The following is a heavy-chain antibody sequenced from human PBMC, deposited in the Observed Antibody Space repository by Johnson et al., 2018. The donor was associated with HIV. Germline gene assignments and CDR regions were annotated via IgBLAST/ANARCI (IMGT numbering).Heavy chain of an antibody. CDR2: ISYDGSNK. V-gene: IGHV3-30*04. CDR1: GFTFSNYA. CDR3: ARDDGGGGDAFDI. Sequence: QVQLVESGGGVVQPGRSLRLSCAASGFTFSNYAMTWVRQAPGKGLEWVAVISYDGSNKYYADSVKGRFTISRDNSKNTLYLQMNSLRAEDTAVYYCARDDGGGGDAFDIWGQGTMVTVSS. J-gene: IGHJ3*02. D-gene: IGHD2-15*01.